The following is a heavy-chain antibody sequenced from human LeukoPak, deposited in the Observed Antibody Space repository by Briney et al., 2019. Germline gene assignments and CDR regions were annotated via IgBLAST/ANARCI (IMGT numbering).Heavy chain of an antibody. V-gene: IGHV4-34*01. CDR2: IYHSGNT. CDR1: GGSFSGYY. J-gene: IGHJ6*03. Sequence: PSETLSLTCAVYGGSFSGYYWGWIRQPPGKGLEWIANIYHSGNTYYNPSLKSRVTISVDTSRNQFSLKLSSVTAADTAVYYCARADYSSSWSHEYYYMDVWGKGTTVTVSS. CDR3: ARADYSSSWSHEYYYMDV. D-gene: IGHD6-13*01.